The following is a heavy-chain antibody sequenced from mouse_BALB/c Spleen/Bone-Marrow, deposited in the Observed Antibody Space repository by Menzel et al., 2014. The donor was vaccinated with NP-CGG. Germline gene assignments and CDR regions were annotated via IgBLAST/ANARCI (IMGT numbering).Heavy chain of an antibody. Sequence: QVQLQQSGAELVRPGASVKLSCKASGYSFTSYWMNWVKQRPGHGLEWIGMIHPSDTETRLNQRFKDKATLTVDKSSSTAYMQLNSPTSEDSAVYCCARLEGNYGSTFAYWGQGTLVTVSA. D-gene: IGHD1-1*01. J-gene: IGHJ3*01. CDR3: ARLEGNYGSTFAY. V-gene: IGHV1-74*01. CDR1: GYSFTSYW. CDR2: IHPSDTET.